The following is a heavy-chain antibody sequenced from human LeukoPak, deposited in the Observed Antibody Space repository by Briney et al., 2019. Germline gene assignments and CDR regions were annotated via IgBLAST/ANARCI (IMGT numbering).Heavy chain of an antibody. CDR1: GFTHNKSTYPFNTYA. D-gene: IGHD3-3*01. V-gene: IGHV3-30-3*01. CDR3: AKFSGGDFWSGYYKGPRANDAFDI. CDR2: ISYDGNTQ. Sequence: GGSLRLSCAASGFTHNKSTYPFNTYAMHWVRQAPGQGPEWVAVISYDGNTQHYADSVKGRFTISRDNSKNTLYLQMNSLRAEDTAVYYCAKFSGGDFWSGYYKGPRANDAFDIWGQGTMVTVSS. J-gene: IGHJ3*02.